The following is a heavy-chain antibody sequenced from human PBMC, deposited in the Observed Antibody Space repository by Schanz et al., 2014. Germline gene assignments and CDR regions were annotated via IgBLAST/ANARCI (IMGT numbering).Heavy chain of an antibody. CDR2: ISSSGTST. V-gene: IGHV3-11*04. CDR3: VRDTDYHFDY. J-gene: IGHJ4*02. Sequence: QVQLVESGGGLVKPGGSLRLSCSASGFTFSDYFMTWIRQAPGKGLEWLSYISSSGTSTYYADSVKGRFTISRDNAKNSLYLQMNSLRAEDTAVYYCVRDTDYHFDYWGQGTLVTVSS. D-gene: IGHD4-17*01. CDR1: GFTFSDYF.